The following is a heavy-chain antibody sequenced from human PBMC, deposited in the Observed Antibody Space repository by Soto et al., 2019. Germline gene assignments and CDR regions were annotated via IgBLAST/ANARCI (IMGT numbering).Heavy chain of an antibody. CDR3: ARIGYYIDYDY. J-gene: IGHJ4*02. Sequence: ASVKVSCKASGYTFSTKYLHWVRQAPGQGLEWMGWVNPNTGGTRYAQKFKGRATMTSDTSINTAYMDLSSLRSDDTAVYYCARIGYYIDYDYWGQGTLVTVSS. CDR2: VNPNTGGT. V-gene: IGHV1-2*02. CDR1: GYTFSTKY. D-gene: IGHD3-22*01.